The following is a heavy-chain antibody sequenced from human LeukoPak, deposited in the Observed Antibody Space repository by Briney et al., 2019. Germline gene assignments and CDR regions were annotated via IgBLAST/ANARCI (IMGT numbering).Heavy chain of an antibody. Sequence: GASVKVSCKASGYTFTSYDINWVRQATGQGLERMGWMNPNSGNTGYAQKFQGRVTMTRNTSISTAYMELSSLRSEDTAVYYCARGRSYLQYKPLYCGGDCYAPAYYYYGMDVWGQGTTVTVSS. J-gene: IGHJ6*02. CDR1: GYTFTSYD. CDR2: MNPNSGNT. D-gene: IGHD2-21*02. V-gene: IGHV1-8*01. CDR3: ARGRSYLQYKPLYCGGDCYAPAYYYYGMDV.